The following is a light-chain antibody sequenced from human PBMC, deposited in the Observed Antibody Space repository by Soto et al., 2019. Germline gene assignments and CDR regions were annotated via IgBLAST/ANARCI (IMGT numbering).Light chain of an antibody. CDR2: GNT. V-gene: IGLV1-40*01. J-gene: IGLJ1*01. CDR1: SARIGAGCE. Sequence: QSVLTQPPSVSGAPGQSVRIAWTWGSARIGAGCEVHWYQHLPGKAPKLLIYGNTNRPSGVPDRFSGSKSGTSASLAITGLQAEDEADYYCQSYDSSLSASYVFGGGTKVTV. CDR3: QSYDSSLSASYV.